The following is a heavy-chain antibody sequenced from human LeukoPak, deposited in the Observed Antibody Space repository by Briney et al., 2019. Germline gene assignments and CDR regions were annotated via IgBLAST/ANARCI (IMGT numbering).Heavy chain of an antibody. CDR2: ISYDGSNK. Sequence: GGSLRLSCAASGFTFSSYGMHWVRQAPGKGLEWVAVISYDGSNKYYADSVKGRFTISRDNSKNTLYLQMNSLRAEDTAVYYCATLVVPTSLNYYYYAMDVWGKGTTVTVSS. J-gene: IGHJ6*04. CDR1: GFTFSSYG. CDR3: ATLVVPTSLNYYYYAMDV. V-gene: IGHV3-30*03. D-gene: IGHD2-2*01.